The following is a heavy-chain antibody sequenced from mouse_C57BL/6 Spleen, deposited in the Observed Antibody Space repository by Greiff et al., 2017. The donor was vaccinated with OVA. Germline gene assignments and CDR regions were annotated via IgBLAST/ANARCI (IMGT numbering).Heavy chain of an antibody. Sequence: EVKLQESGPGLVKPSQSLSLTCSVTGYSITSGYYWNWIRQFPGNKLEWMGYISYDGSNNYNPSLKNRISITRDTSKNQFFLKLNSVTTEDTATYYCARDPGPAWFAYWGQGTLVTVSA. J-gene: IGHJ3*01. CDR1: GYSITSGYY. CDR3: ARDPGPAWFAY. CDR2: ISYDGSN. V-gene: IGHV3-6*01. D-gene: IGHD3-3*01.